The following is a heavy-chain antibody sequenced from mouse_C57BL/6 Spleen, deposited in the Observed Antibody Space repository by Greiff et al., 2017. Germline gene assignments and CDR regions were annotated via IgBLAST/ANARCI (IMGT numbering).Heavy chain of an antibody. CDR2: ISYDGSN. V-gene: IGHV3-6*01. CDR3: AREEYSNYVIDY. Sequence: EVKLMESGPGLVKPSQSLSLTCSVTGYSITSGYYWNWIRQFPGNKLEWMGYISYDGSNNYNPSLKNRISITRDTSKNQFFLKLNSVTTEDTATYYCAREEYSNYVIDYWGQGTTLTVSS. D-gene: IGHD2-5*01. J-gene: IGHJ2*01. CDR1: GYSITSGYY.